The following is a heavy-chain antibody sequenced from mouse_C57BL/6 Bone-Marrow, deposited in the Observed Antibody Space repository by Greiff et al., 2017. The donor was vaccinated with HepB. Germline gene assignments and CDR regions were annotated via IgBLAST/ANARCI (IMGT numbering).Heavy chain of an antibody. V-gene: IGHV1-7*01. CDR2: INPSSGYT. CDR3: ARWGDGYYAWFAY. Sequence: VQLVESGAELAKPGASVKLSCKASGYTFTSYWMHWVKQRPGQGLEWIGYINPSSGYTKYNQKFKDKATLTADKSSSTAYMQLSSLTYEDSAVYYCARWGDGYYAWFAYWGQGTLVTVSA. D-gene: IGHD2-3*01. J-gene: IGHJ3*01. CDR1: GYTFTSYW.